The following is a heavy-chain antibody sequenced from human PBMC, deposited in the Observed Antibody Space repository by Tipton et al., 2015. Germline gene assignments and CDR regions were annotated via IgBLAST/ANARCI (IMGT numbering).Heavy chain of an antibody. CDR2: ISFSDTT. J-gene: IGHJ4*02. CDR3: ARDLEHGMDV. Sequence: TLSLTCTVSGGSVSSGSYYWSWIRQPPGKGLEWIGYISFSDTTHYNPSLKSRITISLNTSKNQFSLKMSSVTAADTAVYFCARDLEHGMDVWCQGTLVTVSS. D-gene: IGHD1/OR15-1a*01. V-gene: IGHV4-61*01. CDR1: GGSVSSGSYY.